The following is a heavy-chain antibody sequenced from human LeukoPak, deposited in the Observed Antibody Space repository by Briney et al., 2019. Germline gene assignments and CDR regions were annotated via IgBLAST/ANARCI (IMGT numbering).Heavy chain of an antibody. CDR1: GGSFSGYY. J-gene: IGHJ5*02. D-gene: IGHD2-15*01. Sequence: PSETLSLTCAVYGGSFSGYYWSWIRQPPGKGLEWIGEINHSGSTNYNPSLKSRVTISVDTSKNQFSLKLSPVTAADTAVYYCARHRYCSGGSCRNWFDPWGQGTLVTVSS. V-gene: IGHV4-34*01. CDR3: ARHRYCSGGSCRNWFDP. CDR2: INHSGST.